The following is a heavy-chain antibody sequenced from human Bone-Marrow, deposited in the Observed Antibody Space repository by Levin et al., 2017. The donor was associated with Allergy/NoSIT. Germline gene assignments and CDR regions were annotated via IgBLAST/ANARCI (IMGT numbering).Heavy chain of an antibody. CDR2: ISWNSDII. Sequence: PGGSLRLSCAASGFSFEEYAMHWVRQVPGKGLEWVSGISWNSDIIDQADSAKGRFTISRDNAKKSLFLQMNSLRPEDTALYYCAKVSQLELAIGGAFDLWGQGTMVTVSS. CDR1: GFSFEEYA. J-gene: IGHJ3*01. CDR3: AKVSQLELAIGGAFDL. D-gene: IGHD1-1*01. V-gene: IGHV3-9*01.